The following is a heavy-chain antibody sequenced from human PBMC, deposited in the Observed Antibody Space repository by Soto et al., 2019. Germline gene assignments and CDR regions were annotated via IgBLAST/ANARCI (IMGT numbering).Heavy chain of an antibody. CDR3: ARDPGAMVRGVNTNHAFDI. Sequence: SETLSLTCAVYGGSFSGYYWSWIRQPPGKGLEWIGEINHSGSTNYNPSLKSRVTISVDTSKNQVSLKLSSVTAADTAVYYCARDPGAMVRGVNTNHAFDIWGQGTMVTVSS. J-gene: IGHJ3*02. CDR2: INHSGST. V-gene: IGHV4-34*01. CDR1: GGSFSGYY. D-gene: IGHD3-10*01.